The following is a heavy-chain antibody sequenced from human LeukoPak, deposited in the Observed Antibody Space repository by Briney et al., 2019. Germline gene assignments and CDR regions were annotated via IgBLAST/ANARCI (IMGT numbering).Heavy chain of an antibody. V-gene: IGHV3-21*01. CDR1: GFTFSRYT. J-gene: IGHJ4*02. Sequence: GGSLRLSCAASGFTFSRYTMNWVRQAPGKGLEWVSSISSSSSYIYYADSVKGRFTISRDNAKNSLYLQMNSLRAEDTAVYYCARDYGSGSYPPYFDYWGQGTLSPSPQ. CDR3: ARDYGSGSYPPYFDY. CDR2: ISSSSSYI. D-gene: IGHD3-10*01.